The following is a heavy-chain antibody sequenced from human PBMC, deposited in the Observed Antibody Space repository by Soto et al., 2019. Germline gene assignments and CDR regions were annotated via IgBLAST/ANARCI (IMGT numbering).Heavy chain of an antibody. CDR2: ISAYNGNT. V-gene: IGHV1-18*01. Sequence: AAVKVSCKASVYTFTSYGISWVRQAPGQGLEWMGWISAYNGNTNYAQKLQGRVTMTTDTSTSTAYMELRSLRSDDTAVYYCARDCSSTSCYEGYYYYMDVWGKGTTVTVSS. CDR3: ARDCSSTSCYEGYYYYMDV. J-gene: IGHJ6*03. D-gene: IGHD2-2*01. CDR1: VYTFTSYG.